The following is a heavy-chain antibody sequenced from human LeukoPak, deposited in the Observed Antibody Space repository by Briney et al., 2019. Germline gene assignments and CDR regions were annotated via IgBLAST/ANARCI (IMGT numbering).Heavy chain of an antibody. D-gene: IGHD2-2*01. CDR1: GYTFTGYY. Sequence: ASVKVSCKASGYTFTGYYMRWVRQAPGQGLEWMGWINPNSGGTNYAQKFQGRVTMTRDTSISTAYMELSRLRSDDTAVYYCARGVVPAATYADYWGQGTLVTVSS. V-gene: IGHV1-2*02. J-gene: IGHJ4*02. CDR3: ARGVVPAATYADY. CDR2: INPNSGGT.